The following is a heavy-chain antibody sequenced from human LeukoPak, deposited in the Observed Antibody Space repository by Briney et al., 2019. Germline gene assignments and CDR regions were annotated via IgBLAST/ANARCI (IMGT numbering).Heavy chain of an antibody. D-gene: IGHD6-19*01. CDR2: INSDGSST. Sequence: GGSLRLSCAASGFTFSSYWMHWVRQAPGKGLVWVSRINSDGSSTSYADSVKGRFTISRDNAKNTLYLQMNSLRAEDTAVYYCATLALWEQWLGTFDYWGQGTLVTVSS. J-gene: IGHJ4*02. CDR3: ATLALWEQWLGTFDY. CDR1: GFTFSSYW. V-gene: IGHV3-74*01.